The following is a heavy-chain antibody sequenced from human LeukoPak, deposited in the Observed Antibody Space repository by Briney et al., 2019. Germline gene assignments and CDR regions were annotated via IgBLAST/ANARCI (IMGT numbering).Heavy chain of an antibody. V-gene: IGHV3-23*01. CDR2: ISGSGDGT. CDR3: AKGGSNGDYSNY. CDR1: GFTFSSYA. Sequence: GGSLRLSCAASGFTFSSYAMNWVCQAPGKGLEWVSEISGSGDGTHYADSVKGRFTISRDNSKNTLYLQMNSLRAEDTAVYYCAKGGSNGDYSNYWGQGTLVTVSS. J-gene: IGHJ4*02. D-gene: IGHD4-17*01.